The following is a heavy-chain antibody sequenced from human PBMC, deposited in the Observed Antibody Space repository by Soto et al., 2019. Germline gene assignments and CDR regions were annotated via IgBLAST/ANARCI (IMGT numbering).Heavy chain of an antibody. CDR1: GYSFAGHY. CDR2: INPDNGDT. CDR3: ATARLNALDV. V-gene: IGHV1-2*02. D-gene: IGHD1-1*01. J-gene: IGHJ6*02. Sequence: GASVKVSWEASGYSFAGHYMHWGRQAPGQGLEWMGWINPDNGDTNDAQKSQGRVTMTRDTAISTAYMELSRVRADDTAVVYCATARLNALDVWRQGTTVPVSS.